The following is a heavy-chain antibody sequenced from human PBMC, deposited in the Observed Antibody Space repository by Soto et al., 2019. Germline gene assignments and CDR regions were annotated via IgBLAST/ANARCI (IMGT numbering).Heavy chain of an antibody. Sequence: PSETLSLTCAVYGGSFSGYYWSWIRQPPGKGLEWIGEINHSGSTNYNPSLMSRVTISVDTSKNQFSLKLSSVTAADTAVYYCARGFYGSGSYRSRWEYYYYGMDVWGQGTTVTVSS. CDR3: ARGFYGSGSYRSRWEYYYYGMDV. V-gene: IGHV4-34*01. D-gene: IGHD3-10*01. CDR2: INHSGST. CDR1: GGSFSGYY. J-gene: IGHJ6*02.